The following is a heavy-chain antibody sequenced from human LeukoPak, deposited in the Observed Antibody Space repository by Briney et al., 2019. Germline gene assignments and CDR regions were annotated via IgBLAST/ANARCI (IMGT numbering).Heavy chain of an antibody. CDR2: INPAGST. Sequence: SETLSLTCAVDGGSLSGYYWSWIRQPPGKGLEWIGEINPAGSTNYNPSLKSRGTTSADTSKSQFSLELSSVTAADTAVFYCARALSTVTTYFDSWGQGTLVTVSS. J-gene: IGHJ4*02. V-gene: IGHV4-34*01. CDR3: ARALSTVTTYFDS. D-gene: IGHD4-17*01. CDR1: GGSLSGYY.